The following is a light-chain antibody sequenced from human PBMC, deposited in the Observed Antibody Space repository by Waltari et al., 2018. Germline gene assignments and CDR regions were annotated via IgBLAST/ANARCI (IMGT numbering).Light chain of an antibody. Sequence: EIVLTQYPAPLSLSPGERATLSCRASQSVSSYLAWYQQKPGQAPRLLIYDASNRATGIPARFSGSGSGTDFTLTISSLEPEDFAVYYCQQRSNWPSVTFGGGTKVEIK. CDR2: DAS. CDR1: QSVSSY. CDR3: QQRSNWPSVT. V-gene: IGKV3-11*01. J-gene: IGKJ4*01.